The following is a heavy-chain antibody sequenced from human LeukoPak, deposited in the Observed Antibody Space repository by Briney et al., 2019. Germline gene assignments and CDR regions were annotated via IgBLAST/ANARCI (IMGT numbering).Heavy chain of an antibody. CDR1: GGSFSGYY. J-gene: IGHJ4*02. CDR3: ARHVWLQPFDY. D-gene: IGHD3-9*01. Sequence: SETLSLTCAVYGGSFSGYYWSWIRQSPGKGLEWIGYIYYSGSTNYNPSLKSRVTISVDTSKNQFSMKLSSVTAADTAVYYCARHVWLQPFDYWGQGTLVTVSS. CDR2: IYYSGST. V-gene: IGHV4-59*08.